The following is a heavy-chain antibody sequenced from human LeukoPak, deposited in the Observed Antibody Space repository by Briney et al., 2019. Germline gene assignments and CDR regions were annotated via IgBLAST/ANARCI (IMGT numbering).Heavy chain of an antibody. Sequence: PGGSLRLSCAASGFTVSSNYMSWVRQAPGKGLEWVSVIYSGGSTYYADSVKGRFTISRDNSKNTLYLQMNSLRAEDTAVYYCAKDHIAVAGTVDYWGQGTLVTVSS. V-gene: IGHV3-53*01. J-gene: IGHJ4*02. CDR1: GFTVSSNY. CDR2: IYSGGST. D-gene: IGHD6-19*01. CDR3: AKDHIAVAGTVDY.